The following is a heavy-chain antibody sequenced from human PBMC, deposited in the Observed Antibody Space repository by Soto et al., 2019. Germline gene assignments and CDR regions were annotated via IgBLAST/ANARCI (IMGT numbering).Heavy chain of an antibody. CDR3: GRDQGSGSDAFDI. V-gene: IGHV1-69*13. Sequence: SVKVSCKASGGTFSSYAISWVRQAPGQGLEWMGGIIPIFGTANYAQKFQGRVTITADESTSTAYMELSSLRSEDTAVYYCGRDQGSGSDAFDIWGQGTMVTVSS. J-gene: IGHJ3*02. D-gene: IGHD6-19*01. CDR2: IIPIFGTA. CDR1: GGTFSSYA.